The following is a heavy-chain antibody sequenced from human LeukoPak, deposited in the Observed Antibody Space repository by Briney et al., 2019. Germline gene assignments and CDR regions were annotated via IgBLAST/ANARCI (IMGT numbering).Heavy chain of an antibody. CDR2: INPSGGGT. CDR3: AREGRPSYSGSSYGMDV. D-gene: IGHD1-26*01. CDR1: GYIFTSYY. Sequence: ASVKVSCKASGYIFTSYYMHWVRQAPGQGLEWMGIINPSGGGTNYAQKFQGRVTMTRDTSTSTVYMELSSLRSEDTAVYFCAREGRPSYSGSSYGMDVWGQGTTVTVSS. V-gene: IGHV1-46*01. J-gene: IGHJ6*02.